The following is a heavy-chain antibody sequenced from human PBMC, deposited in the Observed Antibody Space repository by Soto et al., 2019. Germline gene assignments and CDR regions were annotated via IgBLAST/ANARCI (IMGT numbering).Heavy chain of an antibody. V-gene: IGHV3-30-3*01. CDR3: AGDRRTAVVTNVFDY. D-gene: IGHD4-17*01. J-gene: IGHJ4*02. CDR2: ISYDGSNK. CDR1: GFTFSSYA. Sequence: QVQLVESGGGVVQPGRSLRLSCAASGFTFSSYAMHWVRQAPGKGLEWVAVISYDGSNKYYAVSVKGRFTISRDNSKNTLYLQMNSLRAEDRDVYYCAGDRRTAVVTNVFDYWGQGSLVTVSS.